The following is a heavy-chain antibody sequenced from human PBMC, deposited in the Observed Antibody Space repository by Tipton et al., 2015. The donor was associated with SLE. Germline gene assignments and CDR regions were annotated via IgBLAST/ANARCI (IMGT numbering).Heavy chain of an antibody. V-gene: IGHV4-39*07. CDR2: IYYSGST. Sequence: TLSLTCTVSSGSVSSGAYYWSWIRQHPGKGLEWIGSIYYSGSTYYNPSLKSRVTISVDTSKNQFSLKLSSVTAADTAVYYCTTGSKVYDFWSSYFYYFDYWGQGTLVTVSS. J-gene: IGHJ4*02. D-gene: IGHD3-3*01. CDR1: SGSVSSGAYY. CDR3: TTGSKVYDFWSSYFYYFDY.